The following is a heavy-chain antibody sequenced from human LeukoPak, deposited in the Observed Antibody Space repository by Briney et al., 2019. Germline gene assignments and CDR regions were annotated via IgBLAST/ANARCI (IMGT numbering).Heavy chain of an antibody. D-gene: IGHD2-2*01. CDR3: ARGLGYCSSTSCSGTGTTVDY. Sequence: SQTLSLTCTVSGGSINSGGYYWSWIRQHPGKGLEWLGNIYYSGSTYYNPSLKSRVTISVDTSKNQFSLKLSSVTAADTAVYYCARGLGYCSSTSCSGTGTTVDYWGQGTRVTVPS. J-gene: IGHJ4*02. V-gene: IGHV4-31*03. CDR1: GGSINSGGYY. CDR2: IYYSGST.